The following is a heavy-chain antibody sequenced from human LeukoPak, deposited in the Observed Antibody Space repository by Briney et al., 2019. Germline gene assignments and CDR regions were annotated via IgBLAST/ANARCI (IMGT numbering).Heavy chain of an antibody. CDR2: IRYDGSNK. V-gene: IGHV3-30*02. D-gene: IGHD6-13*01. J-gene: IGHJ4*02. CDR1: GFTFSSYG. Sequence: GGSLRLSCAASGFTFSSYGMHWVRQAPGKGLEWVAFIRYDGSNKYYADSVKGRFTISRDNSKNTLYLQMNSLRAEDTALYYCAKDRDSSSWPPHFDSWGQGTLVTVSS. CDR3: AKDRDSSSWPPHFDS.